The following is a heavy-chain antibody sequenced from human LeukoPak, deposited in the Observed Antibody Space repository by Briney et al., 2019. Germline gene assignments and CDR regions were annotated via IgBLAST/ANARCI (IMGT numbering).Heavy chain of an antibody. Sequence: SETLSLTCAVYGGSFSVYYWSWIRQPPGKGLEWIGEINHSGSTNYNPSLKSRVTISVDTSKNQFSLKLSSVTAADTAVYYCARGHPLIYDFWSGSQTIAFDIWGQGTMVTVSS. CDR1: GGSFSVYY. V-gene: IGHV4-34*01. CDR3: ARGHPLIYDFWSGSQTIAFDI. D-gene: IGHD3-3*01. CDR2: INHSGST. J-gene: IGHJ3*02.